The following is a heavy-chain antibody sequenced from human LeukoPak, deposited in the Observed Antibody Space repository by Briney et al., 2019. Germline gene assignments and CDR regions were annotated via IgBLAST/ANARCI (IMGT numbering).Heavy chain of an antibody. Sequence: ASVKVSCKTSGYTFTNYYVHWVRQARGQGLEWMGYIIPDSGGADYDQRFQGRVTMTRGKSISTVYMELSSLRSDDTAVYYCSTEDKYCGSANCGKYWGQGTLVTVSS. CDR1: GYTFTNYY. CDR2: IIPDSGGA. D-gene: IGHD2-2*01. V-gene: IGHV1-2*02. CDR3: STEDKYCGSANCGKY. J-gene: IGHJ4*02.